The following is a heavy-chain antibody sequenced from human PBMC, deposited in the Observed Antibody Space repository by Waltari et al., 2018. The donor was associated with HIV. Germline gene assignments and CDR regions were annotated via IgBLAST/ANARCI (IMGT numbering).Heavy chain of an antibody. J-gene: IGHJ4*02. D-gene: IGHD4-4*01. CDR1: GGSISSYY. CDR2: IYTSENT. CDR3: ARERDYSNTRALDY. V-gene: IGHV4-4*07. Sequence: QVQLQESGPGLVKPSETLSLTCTVSGGSISSYYWSWLRQPAGKGLEWIGRIYTSENTHYNPSLKSRVNRSVDTSKNQFSRKLSCVTAADTAVYYCARERDYSNTRALDYWGQGTLVTVSS.